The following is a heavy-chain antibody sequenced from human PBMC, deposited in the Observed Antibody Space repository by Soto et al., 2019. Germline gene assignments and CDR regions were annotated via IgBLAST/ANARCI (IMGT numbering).Heavy chain of an antibody. D-gene: IGHD1-1*01. V-gene: IGHV4-30-2*01. CDR3: ARRVNSVVDP. Sequence: QLQLQESGSGLVKPSQTLALTCAVSGGSISSGPYSWSWIRQPPGKGLEWIGYIYHDGSTYYNPSLKSRVTISVDKSKNRFSLKLSSVTAADTAVYYCARRVNSVVDPWGQGTLVTVSS. J-gene: IGHJ5*02. CDR1: GGSISSGPYS. CDR2: IYHDGST.